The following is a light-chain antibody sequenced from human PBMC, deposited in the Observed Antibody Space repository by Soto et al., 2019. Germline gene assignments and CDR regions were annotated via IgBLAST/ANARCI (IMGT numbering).Light chain of an antibody. CDR3: QTWGSGTVV. V-gene: IGLV4-69*01. J-gene: IGLJ2*01. CDR2: LNSDGSH. Sequence: QLVLTQSPSASASLGASVKHTCTLSSGHSSYAIAWHQQQPEKGPRYLMKLNSDGSHSKGDGIPDRFSGSSSGAERYLTISSLQSEDEADYYCQTWGSGTVVFGGGTQLTVL. CDR1: SGHSSYA.